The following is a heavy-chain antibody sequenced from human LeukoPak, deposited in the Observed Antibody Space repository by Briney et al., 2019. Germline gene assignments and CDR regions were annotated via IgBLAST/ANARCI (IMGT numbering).Heavy chain of an antibody. J-gene: IGHJ4*02. V-gene: IGHV3-23*01. D-gene: IGHD1-26*01. CDR2: ISGGGGST. Sequence: GGSLRLSCAASGFTFSSYAVSWVRQAPGKGLEWVSAISGGGGSTYYADSVKGRFTISRDSSKNTLYLQMNSLRAEDTAVYYCAKDLSLVGARGCYFDYWGQGTLVTVSS. CDR1: GFTFSSYA. CDR3: AKDLSLVGARGCYFDY.